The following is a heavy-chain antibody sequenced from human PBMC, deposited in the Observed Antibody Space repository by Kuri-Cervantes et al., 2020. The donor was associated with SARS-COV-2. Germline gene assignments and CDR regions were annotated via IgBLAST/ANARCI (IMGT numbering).Heavy chain of an antibody. J-gene: IGHJ3*02. CDR2: IYYSGST. CDR3: ARRGAGSSSAAFDI. Sequence: ESLKISCTVSGGSISSYYWSWIRQPPGKGLEWIGYIYYSGSTNYNPSLKSRVTISVDTSKNQFSLKLSSVTAADTAVYYCARRGAGSSSAAFDIWGQGTMVTVSS. V-gene: IGHV4-59*01. D-gene: IGHD6-6*01. CDR1: GGSISSYY.